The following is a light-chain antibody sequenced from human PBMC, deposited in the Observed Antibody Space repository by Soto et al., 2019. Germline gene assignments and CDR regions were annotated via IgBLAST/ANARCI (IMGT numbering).Light chain of an antibody. CDR1: QSVGSN. V-gene: IGKV3-15*01. CDR3: QQHDNRPPWT. Sequence: ERVIAHSPSTLSVSPGESASLSFRASQSVGSNLAWYQQKPGQAPRLLIFDASTRAIDIPVRFSGSGSGTEFILTISSLQSEDFGVYYCQQHDNRPPWTFGQGTKVDIK. CDR2: DAS. J-gene: IGKJ1*01.